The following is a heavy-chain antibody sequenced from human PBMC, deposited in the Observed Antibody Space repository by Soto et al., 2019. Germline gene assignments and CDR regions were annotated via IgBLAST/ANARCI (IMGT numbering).Heavy chain of an antibody. D-gene: IGHD3-10*01. Sequence: GASVKVSCKASGYTFTSYGISWVRQAPGQGLEWVGWVSAYNGNTNYAQKLQGRVTMTTDTSTSTAYMELRSLRSDDTAVYYCARGLGTGSCGLQAPFDYWGQGTLVTVSS. CDR3: ARGLGTGSCGLQAPFDY. J-gene: IGHJ4*02. CDR2: VSAYNGNT. V-gene: IGHV1-18*01. CDR1: GYTFTSYG.